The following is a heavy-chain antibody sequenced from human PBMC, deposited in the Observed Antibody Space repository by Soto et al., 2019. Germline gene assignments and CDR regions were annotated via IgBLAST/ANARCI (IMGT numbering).Heavy chain of an antibody. D-gene: IGHD2-8*01. Sequence: GGSLRLSCAASGFSFSTYTMSWVRRAPGKGLEWVSAISGSGGSPSYADSVQGRFTISRDNPKKTLYLQMNSLRAEDTAVYYCAKARCTTRNCYFPDYWGQGTLVTVSS. J-gene: IGHJ4*02. V-gene: IGHV3-23*01. CDR2: ISGSGGSP. CDR3: AKARCTTRNCYFPDY. CDR1: GFSFSTYT.